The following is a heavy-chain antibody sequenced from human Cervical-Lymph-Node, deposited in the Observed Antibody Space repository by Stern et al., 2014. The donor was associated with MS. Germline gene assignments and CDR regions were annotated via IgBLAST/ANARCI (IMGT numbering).Heavy chain of an antibody. CDR2: FYPSDSDI. CDR1: GGSFSKYA. D-gene: IGHD4-11*01. V-gene: IGHV5-51*03. CDR3: ATSLDADYIGYFDS. Sequence: MQLVQSGAEVKKPGESLKISCRNSGGSFSKYAIAWVRQMPGKGLEWRGMFYPSDSDIRYSPSFQGQVTISADQSISTAYLQWSSLKASDTAIYYCATSLDADYIGYFDSWGQGTLVTVSS. J-gene: IGHJ4*02.